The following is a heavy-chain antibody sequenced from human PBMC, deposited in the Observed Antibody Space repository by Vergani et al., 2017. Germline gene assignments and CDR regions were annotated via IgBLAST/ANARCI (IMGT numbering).Heavy chain of an antibody. J-gene: IGHJ5*02. D-gene: IGHD3-10*01. CDR1: GYTFTSYD. Sequence: QVQLVQSGAEVKKPGASVKVSCKASGYTFTSYDINWVRQATGQGLEWMGWMNPNSGNTGYAQKFQGRVTMTRNTSISTAYMELSSLRSEDTAVYYCARGVSVLRWFGELAGWFDPWGQGTLVTVSS. CDR2: MNPNSGNT. V-gene: IGHV1-8*01. CDR3: ARGVSVLRWFGELAGWFDP.